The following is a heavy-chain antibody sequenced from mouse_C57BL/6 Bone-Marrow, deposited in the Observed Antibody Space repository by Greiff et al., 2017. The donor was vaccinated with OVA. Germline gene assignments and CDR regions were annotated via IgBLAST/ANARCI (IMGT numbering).Heavy chain of an antibody. CDR1: GFTFSSYG. CDR3: ARHPLGSAWCAY. V-gene: IGHV5-6*01. J-gene: IGHJ3*01. Sequence: EVQVVESGGDLVKPGGSLKLSCAASGFTFSSYGMSWVRQTPDKRLEWVATISSGGSYTYYPDRVKGRFTISRDNAKNTLYLQMSSLKSEDTAMYYCARHPLGSAWCAYWGQGTLVTVSA. CDR2: ISSGGSYT. D-gene: IGHD3-1*01.